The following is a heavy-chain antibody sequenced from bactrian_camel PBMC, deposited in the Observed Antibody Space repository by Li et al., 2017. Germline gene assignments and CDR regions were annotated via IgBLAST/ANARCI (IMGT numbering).Heavy chain of an antibody. CDR3: AAFSYWVVAGAY. CDR1: GLLLEDYP. D-gene: IGHD6*01. V-gene: IGHV3S63*01. CDR2: IKSDDRRT. J-gene: IGHJ4*01. Sequence: HVQLVESGGGLVQTGGSLRISCTVSGLLLEDYPMGWFRQAPGRGLEWLSEIKSDDRRTYYADSVKGRFTISRDNAKNTLYLQMNSLKPEDTAIYYCAAFSYWVVAGAYWGQGTQVTVSS.